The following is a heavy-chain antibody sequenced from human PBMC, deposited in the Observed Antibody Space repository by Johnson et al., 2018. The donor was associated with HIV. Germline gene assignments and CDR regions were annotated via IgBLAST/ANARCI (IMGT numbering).Heavy chain of an antibody. CDR2: ISYDGSNK. CDR1: GFTFSSYA. J-gene: IGHJ3*02. CDR3: ARGGGCGGDCYSGYDAFDI. Sequence: QVQLVESGGGVVQPGRSLRLYCAASGFTFSSYAMHWVRQAPGKGLEWVAVISYDGSNKDYADYVKGRFTISRDNAKNTLYLQMNSLRDEDTAVYYCARGGGCGGDCYSGYDAFDIWGQGTLVTVSS. D-gene: IGHD2-21*01. V-gene: IGHV3-30-3*01.